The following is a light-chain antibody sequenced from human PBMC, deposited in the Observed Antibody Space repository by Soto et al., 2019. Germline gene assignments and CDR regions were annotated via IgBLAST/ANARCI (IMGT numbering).Light chain of an antibody. J-gene: IGKJ4*01. Sequence: VMTQSPATLSVSPGAGVTLSCRASQGLCDTLAWYQHKPGPPPRLLIYDTTTRATVVPARFSGSRSGPEFTLTINSLQSEDFAFYYCQPYTTWPLTFGGGSKVDIK. CDR3: QPYTTWPLT. CDR2: DTT. V-gene: IGKV3-15*01. CDR1: QGLCDT.